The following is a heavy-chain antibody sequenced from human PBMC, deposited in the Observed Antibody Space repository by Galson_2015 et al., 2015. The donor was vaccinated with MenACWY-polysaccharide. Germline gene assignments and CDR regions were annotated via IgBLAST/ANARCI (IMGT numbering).Heavy chain of an antibody. CDR3: ARLPGFGQLSDYYFDY. Sequence: SETLSLTCTVYGVTISDYYWSWIRQPPGKGLEWIGYIYSRGSTNYNSSLKSRVTMSVDTSKNQFSLNLRSVTAADTAIYYCARLPGFGQLSDYYFDYWGQGSLVTVSS. CDR2: IYSRGST. CDR1: GVTISDYY. J-gene: IGHJ4*02. D-gene: IGHD3-10*01. V-gene: IGHV4-59*01.